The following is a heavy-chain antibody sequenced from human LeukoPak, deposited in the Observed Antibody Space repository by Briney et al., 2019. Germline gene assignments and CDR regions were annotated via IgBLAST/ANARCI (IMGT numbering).Heavy chain of an antibody. Sequence: GGSLRLSCAASGFTFSSYAMSWVRQAPGKGLEWFSAISGSGGSAYYADSVKGRFTISRDSSKNTLYLQMKSLRAEDTAVYYCAKELERTLLEYWGQGTLVTVSS. CDR2: ISGSGGSA. J-gene: IGHJ4*02. D-gene: IGHD1-1*01. CDR1: GFTFSSYA. V-gene: IGHV3-23*01. CDR3: AKELERTLLEY.